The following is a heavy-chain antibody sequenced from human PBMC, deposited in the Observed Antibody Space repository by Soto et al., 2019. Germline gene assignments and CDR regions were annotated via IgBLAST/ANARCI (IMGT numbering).Heavy chain of an antibody. CDR1: GFTFSSYW. Sequence: PGGSLILSCAASGFTFSSYWMSWVRQAPGKGLEWVANIKQDGSEKYYVDSVKGRFTISRDNAKNSLYLQMNSLRAEDTAVYYCARGSLMTTVVNPADNYFDYWGQGTLVTVSS. CDR3: ARGSLMTTVVNPADNYFDY. J-gene: IGHJ4*02. V-gene: IGHV3-7*05. CDR2: IKQDGSEK. D-gene: IGHD4-17*01.